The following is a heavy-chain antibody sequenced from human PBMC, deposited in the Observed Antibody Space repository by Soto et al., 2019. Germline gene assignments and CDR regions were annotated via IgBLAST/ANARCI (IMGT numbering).Heavy chain of an antibody. V-gene: IGHV4-34*01. Sequence: PSETLSLTCAVYGGSFSGYYWSWIRQPPGKGLEWIGEINHSGSTNYNPSLKSRVTISVDTSKNQFSLKLSSVTAADTAVYYCARGGKARYCSGGSCPAYNWFDPWGQGTLVT. CDR3: ARGGKARYCSGGSCPAYNWFDP. J-gene: IGHJ5*02. CDR2: INHSGST. D-gene: IGHD2-15*01. CDR1: GGSFSGYY.